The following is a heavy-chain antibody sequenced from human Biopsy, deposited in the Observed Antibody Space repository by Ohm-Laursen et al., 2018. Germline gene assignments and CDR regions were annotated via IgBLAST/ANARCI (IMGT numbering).Heavy chain of an antibody. CDR1: GESFNGYY. Sequence: LQTLSLTCAVYGESFNGYYWSWIRQTPGKGLEWIGEINHSGRTNYNPSLKSRVTISVYTSKNQFSLKVRSVTAADTAVYYCVRGVDYYDPYHYYALDVWGQGTTVTVSS. D-gene: IGHD3-22*01. V-gene: IGHV4-34*01. CDR3: VRGVDYYDPYHYYALDV. CDR2: INHSGRT. J-gene: IGHJ6*02.